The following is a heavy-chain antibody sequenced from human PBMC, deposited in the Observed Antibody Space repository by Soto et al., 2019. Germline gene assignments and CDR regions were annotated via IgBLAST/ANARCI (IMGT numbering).Heavy chain of an antibody. J-gene: IGHJ5*02. CDR2: ISAYNGNT. CDR1: GYTFTSYG. V-gene: IGHV1-18*01. Sequence: ASVKVSCKASGYTFTSYGISWVRQAPGQGLEWMGWISAYNGNTNYAQKLQGRVTMTTDTSTSTAYMELRSLRSDDTAVYYCARESGSGYDGWSWFDPWGQGTLVTVSS. D-gene: IGHD5-12*01. CDR3: ARESGSGYDGWSWFDP.